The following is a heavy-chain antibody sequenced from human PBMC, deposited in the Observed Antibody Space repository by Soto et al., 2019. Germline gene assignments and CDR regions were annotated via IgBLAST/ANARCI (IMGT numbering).Heavy chain of an antibody. CDR1: VGSFSGYY. CDR3: ARGRIAAAGKYYYYYYGMDV. D-gene: IGHD6-13*01. V-gene: IGHV4-34*01. CDR2: INHSGST. Sequence: ETLSLTCAVYVGSFSGYYWSWIRQPPGKGLEWIGEINHSGSTNYNPSLKSRVTISVDTSKNQFSLKLSSVTAADTAVYYCARGRIAAAGKYYYYYYGMDVWGQGTTVTVSS. J-gene: IGHJ6*02.